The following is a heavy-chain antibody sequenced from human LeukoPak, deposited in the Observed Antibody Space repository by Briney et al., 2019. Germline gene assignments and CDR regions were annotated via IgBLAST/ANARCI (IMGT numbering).Heavy chain of an antibody. CDR3: AIFPLPIAVAGTASGMDV. J-gene: IGHJ6*02. CDR2: MNPNSGNT. Sequence: GASVKVSCKASGYTFTSYDINWVRQATGQGLEWMGWMNPNSGNTGYAQKFQGRVTMTRNTSISTAYMELSSLRSEDTAVYYCAIFPLPIAVAGTASGMDVWGQGTTVTVSS. D-gene: IGHD6-19*01. V-gene: IGHV1-8*01. CDR1: GYTFTSYD.